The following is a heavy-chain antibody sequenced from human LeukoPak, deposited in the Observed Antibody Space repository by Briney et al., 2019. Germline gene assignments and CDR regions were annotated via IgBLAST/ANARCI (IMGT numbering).Heavy chain of an antibody. V-gene: IGHV1-8*03. CDR1: GYTFTSYD. CDR2: TNPNSGNT. D-gene: IGHD3-22*01. J-gene: IGHJ3*02. CDR3: ARPRHYYDSSGPNAFDI. Sequence: GASVKVSCKASGYTFTSYDINWVRQATGQGLEWMGWTNPNSGNTGYAQKFQGRVTITRNTSISTAYMELSSLRSEDTAVYYCARPRHYYDSSGPNAFDIWGQGTMVTVSS.